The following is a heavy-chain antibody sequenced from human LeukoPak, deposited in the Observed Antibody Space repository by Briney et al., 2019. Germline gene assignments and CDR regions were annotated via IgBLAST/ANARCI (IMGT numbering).Heavy chain of an antibody. CDR1: GFTFSSYS. J-gene: IGHJ4*02. D-gene: IGHD2-8*01. CDR2: ISSSSSYI. V-gene: IGHV3-21*01. Sequence: MTGGSLRLSCAASGFTFSSYSMNWVRQAPGKGLEWVSSISSSSSYIYYADSVKGRFTISRDNAKNSLYLQMNSLRAEDTAVYYCASEYGGNGHGLDYWGQGTLVTVSS. CDR3: ASEYGGNGHGLDY.